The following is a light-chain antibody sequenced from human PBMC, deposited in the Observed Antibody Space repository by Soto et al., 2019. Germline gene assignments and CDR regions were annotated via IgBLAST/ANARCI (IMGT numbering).Light chain of an antibody. J-gene: IGLJ2*01. CDR3: CSYAGSSTLV. Sequence: QSALTQPASVSGSPGQSITISCTGTSSDVGSYKFVSWYQHHPGKAPKLMIYEGSKRPSGVSYRFSGSKSGNTASLTISGLQAEDEADYYCCSYAGSSTLVFGGGTKLPVL. CDR1: SSDVGSYKF. V-gene: IGLV2-23*01. CDR2: EGS.